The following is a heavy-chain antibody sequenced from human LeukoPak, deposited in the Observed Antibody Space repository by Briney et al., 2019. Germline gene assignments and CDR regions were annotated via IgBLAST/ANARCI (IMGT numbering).Heavy chain of an antibody. V-gene: IGHV3-21*01. CDR1: GFTFSTYS. CDR2: ISSSSTYI. J-gene: IGHJ4*02. CDR3: ARFALKTPPTD. Sequence: GGSLRLSCAASGFTFSTYSMNWVRQAPGKGLEWVSSISSSSTYIYYADSVKGRFTISRDNAKNPLFLQMNSLRAEDTAVYYCARFALKTPPTDWGQGTLVTVSS.